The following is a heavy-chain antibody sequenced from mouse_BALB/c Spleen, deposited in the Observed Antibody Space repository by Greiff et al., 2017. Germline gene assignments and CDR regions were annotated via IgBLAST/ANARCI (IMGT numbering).Heavy chain of an antibody. CDR1: GYSITSDYA. Sequence: EVQRVESGPGLVKPSQSLSLTCTVTGYSITSDYAWNWIRQFPGNKLEWMGYISYSGSTSYNPSLKSRISITRDTSKNQFFLQLNSVTTEDTATYYCAREDYGSKGLDYWGQGTSVTVSS. CDR3: AREDYGSKGLDY. CDR2: ISYSGST. V-gene: IGHV3-2*02. J-gene: IGHJ4*01. D-gene: IGHD1-1*01.